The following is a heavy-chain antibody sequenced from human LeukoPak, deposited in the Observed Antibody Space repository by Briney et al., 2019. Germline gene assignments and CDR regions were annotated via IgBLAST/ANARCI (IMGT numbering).Heavy chain of an antibody. CDR1: GYSFTSYW. D-gene: IGHD4-17*01. Sequence: GESLKTSCKGSGYSFTSYWIGWVRQMPGKGLEWMGIIYPGDSDTRYSPSFQGQVTISADKSISTAYPQWSSLKASDTAMYYCARYARGDYGEVDYWGQGTLVTVSS. V-gene: IGHV5-51*01. CDR3: ARYARGDYGEVDY. CDR2: IYPGDSDT. J-gene: IGHJ4*02.